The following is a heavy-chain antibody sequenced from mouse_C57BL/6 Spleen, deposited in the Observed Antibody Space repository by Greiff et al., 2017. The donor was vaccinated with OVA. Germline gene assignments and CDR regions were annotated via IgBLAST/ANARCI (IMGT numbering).Heavy chain of an antibody. J-gene: IGHJ1*03. CDR1: GYSITSGYY. CDR3: ARDPELGEWYFDV. D-gene: IGHD4-1*01. V-gene: IGHV3-6*01. Sequence: EVQLVESGPGLVKPSQSLSLTCSVTGYSITSGYYWNWIRQFPGNKLEWMGYISYDGSNNYNPSLKNRISITLDTSKNQFFLKLNSVTTEDTATYYCARDPELGEWYFDVWGTGTTVTVSS. CDR2: ISYDGSN.